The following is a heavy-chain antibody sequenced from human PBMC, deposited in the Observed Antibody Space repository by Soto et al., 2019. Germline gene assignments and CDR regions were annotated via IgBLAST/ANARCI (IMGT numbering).Heavy chain of an antibody. CDR3: SKAWTRTVVTHLGFDS. J-gene: IGHJ4*02. CDR1: DFIFGTFA. CDR2: INGDGETT. V-gene: IGHV3-23*01. Sequence: QLLESGGGSAQPGGSLRLSCVGSDFIFGTFAMSWVRQAPGKGLEWVSGINGDGETTYYADSVKGRFTVSRDNSKNTLYLQMDSLTADDTALYFFSKAWTRTVVTHLGFDSWGQGTLGTVSS. D-gene: IGHD2-21*02.